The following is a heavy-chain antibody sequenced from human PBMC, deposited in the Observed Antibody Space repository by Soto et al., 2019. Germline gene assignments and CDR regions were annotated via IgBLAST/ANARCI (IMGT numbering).Heavy chain of an antibody. J-gene: IGHJ4*02. Sequence: PGGSLRLSCAASGFTDSDYYMSWISQDPGKGLEWLSYSSNSGTYTRYADSVKGRFSISRDNAKNSLYLQIESRRGEGTATYYCARSGDNYNFLDYWGQGTSVTVSS. CDR3: ARSGDNYNFLDY. V-gene: IGHV3-11*06. CDR2: SSNSGTYT. CDR1: GFTDSDYY. D-gene: IGHD3-3*01.